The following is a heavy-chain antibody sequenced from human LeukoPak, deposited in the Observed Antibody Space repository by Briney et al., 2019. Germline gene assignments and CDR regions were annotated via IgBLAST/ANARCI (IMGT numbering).Heavy chain of an antibody. J-gene: IGHJ4*02. V-gene: IGHV4-61*02. Sequence: SETLSLTCTVSGGSISSGSYYWNLIRQPAGKGLEWIGRIYSSGSTNYNPSLKSRVTMSLDTSKNQFSLKLSSVTAADTAVYYCVRQFDYWGQGTLVTVSS. CDR3: VRQFDY. CDR2: IYSSGST. CDR1: GGSISSGSYY.